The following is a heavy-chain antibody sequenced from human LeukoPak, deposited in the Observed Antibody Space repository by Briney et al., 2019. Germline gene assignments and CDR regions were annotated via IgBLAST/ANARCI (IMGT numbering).Heavy chain of an antibody. Sequence: PSQTLSLTCTVSGGSISSGSYYWSWIRQPAGKGLEWIGRIYTSGSTNYNASLKSRVTISVDTSKNQSSLELSSVTAADTAVYYCAREELELDAFDIWGQGTMVTVSS. CDR3: AREELELDAFDI. CDR2: IYTSGST. V-gene: IGHV4-61*02. CDR1: GGSISSGSYY. D-gene: IGHD1-7*01. J-gene: IGHJ3*02.